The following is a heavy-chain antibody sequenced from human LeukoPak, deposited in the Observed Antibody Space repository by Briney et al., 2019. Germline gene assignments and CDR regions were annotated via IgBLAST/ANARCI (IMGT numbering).Heavy chain of an antibody. J-gene: IGHJ4*02. CDR1: GFRFSSYA. Sequence: GGSLRLSCAASGFRFSSYAMSWVRQAPGKGLEWVGFIRSKAYGGTTEYAASVKGRFTISRDDSKNIAYLQMSSLKTEDTAVYYCTRSLVRGDSTYYFDYWGQGTLVTVSS. V-gene: IGHV3-49*04. CDR2: IRSKAYGGTT. CDR3: TRSLVRGDSTYYFDY. D-gene: IGHD3-10*01.